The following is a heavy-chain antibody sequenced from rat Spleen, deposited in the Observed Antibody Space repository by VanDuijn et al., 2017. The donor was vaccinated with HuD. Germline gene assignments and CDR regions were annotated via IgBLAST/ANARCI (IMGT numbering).Heavy chain of an antibody. V-gene: IGHV5-17*01. CDR3: ARVDAYYRTMDA. J-gene: IGHJ4*01. CDR2: IIYDGSST. CDR1: GFTFSDYA. D-gene: IGHD1-12*03. Sequence: EVQLVESGGGLAQPGRSLKFSCAASGFTFSDYAMAWVRQAPKNGLEWVATIIYDGSSTYYRDSVKGRFTISRDNAKSSLYLQMDSLRSEDTATYYCARVDAYYRTMDAWGQGASVTVSS.